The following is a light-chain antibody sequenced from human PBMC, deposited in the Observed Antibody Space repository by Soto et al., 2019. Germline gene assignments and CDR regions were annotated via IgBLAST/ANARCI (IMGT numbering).Light chain of an antibody. CDR1: QSVSSNY. V-gene: IGKV3-20*01. CDR2: AAS. J-gene: IGKJ1*01. Sequence: IVLTRSPGTLSLSPGERATLSCRAGQSVSSNYLAWYQQKPGQAPRLLIYAASSRATGIPDRFSGSGSGTDFTLTISDLEPEDFAVYYCQQYGSSGTFGQGTKVDIK. CDR3: QQYGSSGT.